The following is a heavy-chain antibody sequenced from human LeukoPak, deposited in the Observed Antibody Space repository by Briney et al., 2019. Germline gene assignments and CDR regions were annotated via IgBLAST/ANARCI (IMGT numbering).Heavy chain of an antibody. CDR1: GFTFAIHA. CDR3: AKDSYVSGRPLHTFDV. D-gene: IGHD3-10*01. J-gene: IGHJ3*01. Sequence: GGSLRLSCAASGFTFAIHAMTWVRHAPGKGLEWVSGISGDGASTHYAESVKGQFTISRDNSQITLFLQMNSLRVEDTAIYYCAKDSYVSGRPLHTFDVWGQGTMVTVSS. V-gene: IGHV3-23*01. CDR2: ISGDGAST.